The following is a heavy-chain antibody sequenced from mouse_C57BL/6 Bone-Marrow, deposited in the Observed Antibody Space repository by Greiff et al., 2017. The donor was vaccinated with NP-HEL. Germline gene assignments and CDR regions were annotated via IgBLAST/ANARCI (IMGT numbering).Heavy chain of an antibody. D-gene: IGHD4-1*01. CDR3: ARRTGTSSY. J-gene: IGHJ2*01. Sequence: QVQLQQSGAELVRPGTSVKVSCKASGYAFTNYLIEWVKQRPGQGLEWIGVINPGSGGTNYNEKFKGKATLTADKSPSTAYMQLSSLTSEDSAVYFCARRTGTSSYWGQGTTLTVSS. CDR2: INPGSGGT. CDR1: GYAFTNYL. V-gene: IGHV1-54*01.